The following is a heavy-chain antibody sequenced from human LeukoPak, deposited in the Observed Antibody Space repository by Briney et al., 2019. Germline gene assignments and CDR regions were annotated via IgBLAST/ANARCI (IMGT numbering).Heavy chain of an antibody. Sequence: PGGSLRLSCAASGFPFSTYVMSWVRQAPGGGLEWISSISGDGARTYYTNSVKGRFTISRDNPKNTLFLQVNSLRVEDTAVYYCAKGGLTTPLHYWGQGTLVTVSS. CDR1: GFPFSTYV. D-gene: IGHD1-14*01. CDR2: ISGDGART. J-gene: IGHJ4*02. V-gene: IGHV3-23*01. CDR3: AKGGLTTPLHY.